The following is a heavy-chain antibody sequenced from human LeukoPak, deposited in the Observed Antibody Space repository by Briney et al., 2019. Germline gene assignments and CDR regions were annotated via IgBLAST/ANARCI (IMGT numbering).Heavy chain of an antibody. Sequence: GGSLRLSCAASGFTVSSNYMSWVRQAPGKGLEWVSVIYSGGSTYYADSVKGRFTISRDNSKNTLYLQMNSLRAEDTAVYYCARDPGCDSNAFDIWGQGTMVTVSS. D-gene: IGHD3-22*01. CDR2: IYSGGST. CDR1: GFTVSSNY. CDR3: ARDPGCDSNAFDI. V-gene: IGHV3-53*01. J-gene: IGHJ3*02.